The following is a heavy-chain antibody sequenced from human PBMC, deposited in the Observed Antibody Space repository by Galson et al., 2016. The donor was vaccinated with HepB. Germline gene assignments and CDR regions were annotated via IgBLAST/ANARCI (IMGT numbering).Heavy chain of an antibody. CDR3: ARDERFGSGRYYYFYMDV. V-gene: IGHV3-48*02. D-gene: IGHD3-10*01. J-gene: IGHJ6*03. CDR2: ISTSGDII. Sequence: SLRLSCAASGLTFGIYSMNWVRQAPGKGLEWLSYISTSGDIIYYAYSVKGRFTVSRDNAKNSLYLQMKNLRDEDTAVYYWARDERFGSGRYYYFYMDVWGKGTTVTVSS. CDR1: GLTFGIYS.